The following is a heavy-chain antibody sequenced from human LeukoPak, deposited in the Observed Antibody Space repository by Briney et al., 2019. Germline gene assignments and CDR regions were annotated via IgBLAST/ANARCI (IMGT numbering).Heavy chain of an antibody. CDR2: ISGNGHTT. D-gene: IGHD2-15*01. Sequence: GGSLRLSCAASGFTFSGYAMHWIRQAPGKGLEYVSAISGNGHTTHYASSVKGRFTISRDDSMNTLYLRMGSLRAEDTAVYYCARESWRGGGSANYFDYWGQGTLVTVSS. CDR3: ARESWRGGGSANYFDY. J-gene: IGHJ4*02. V-gene: IGHV3-64*01. CDR1: GFTFSGYA.